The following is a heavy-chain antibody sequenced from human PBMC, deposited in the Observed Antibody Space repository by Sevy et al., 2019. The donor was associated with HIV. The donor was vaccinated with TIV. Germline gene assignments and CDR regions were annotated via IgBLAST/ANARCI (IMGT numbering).Heavy chain of an antibody. Sequence: GGSLRLSCAASGFSFNDHAMHWVRQVPGKGLEWVSGVSWNSRNIGYGYSVKGRFTISRDNANHFLYLEMNSLRPEDTAFYYCAKDINRGCDGVNCYPYYYYFYGLDVWGQGTTVTVSS. CDR1: GFSFNDHA. J-gene: IGHJ6*02. CDR2: VSWNSRNI. D-gene: IGHD2-21*01. V-gene: IGHV3-9*01. CDR3: AKDINRGCDGVNCYPYYYYFYGLDV.